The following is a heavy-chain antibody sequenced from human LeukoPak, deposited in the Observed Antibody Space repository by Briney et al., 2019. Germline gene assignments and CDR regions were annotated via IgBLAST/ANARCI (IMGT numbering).Heavy chain of an antibody. CDR3: ARERGTLAVAGDAFDI. CDR1: GYTFTGYY. D-gene: IGHD6-19*01. J-gene: IGHJ3*02. CDR2: INPNINGT. V-gene: IGHV1-2*02. Sequence: ASVKVSCKASGYTFTGYYIHWVRQAPGQGLEWMGGINPNINGTNYAQKFQGRVTMTRDTSINTAYMEVRRLTSDDTAVYYCARERGTLAVAGDAFDIWGQGTMVTVSS.